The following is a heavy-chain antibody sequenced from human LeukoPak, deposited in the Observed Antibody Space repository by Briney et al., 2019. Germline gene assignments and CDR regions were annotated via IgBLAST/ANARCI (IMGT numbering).Heavy chain of an antibody. CDR3: ARAHYYDSSGPPFPFDY. CDR2: ISSNGGST. CDR1: GFTFSSYA. Sequence: GGSLRLSCAASGFTFSSYAMHWVRQAPGKGLEYVSAISSNGGSTYYANSVKGRFTISRDNSKNTLYLQMGSLRAEDMAVYYCARAHYYDSSGPPFPFDYWGQRTLVTVSS. J-gene: IGHJ4*02. V-gene: IGHV3-64*01. D-gene: IGHD3-22*01.